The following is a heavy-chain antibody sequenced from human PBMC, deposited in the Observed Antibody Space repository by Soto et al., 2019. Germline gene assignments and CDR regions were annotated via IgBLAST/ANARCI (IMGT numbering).Heavy chain of an antibody. J-gene: IGHJ5*02. D-gene: IGHD3-10*01. CDR1: GGSISSGGYY. V-gene: IGHV4-31*03. CDR2: IYYSGST. CDR3: AGMVRGVTTFDP. Sequence: SETLSLTCTVSGGSISSGGYYWSWIRQHPGKGLEWIGYIYYSGSTYYNPSLKSRVTISVDTSKNQFSLKLSSVTAADTAVYYCAGMVRGVTTFDPWGQGTLVTVSS.